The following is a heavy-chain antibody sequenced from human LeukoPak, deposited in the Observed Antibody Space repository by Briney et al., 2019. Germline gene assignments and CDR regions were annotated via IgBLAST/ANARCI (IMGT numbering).Heavy chain of an antibody. CDR2: INHSGSP. CDR3: ARGLGYSYGYPYYYGMDV. J-gene: IGHJ6*02. CDR1: GGSFSGYY. D-gene: IGHD5-18*01. V-gene: IGHV4-34*01. Sequence: SETLSLTCAVYGGSFSGYYWSWIRQPPGKGLEWIGEINHSGSPNYNPSLKSRVTISVDTSKNQFSLKLSSVTAADTAVYYCARGLGYSYGYPYYYGMDVWGQGTTVTVSS.